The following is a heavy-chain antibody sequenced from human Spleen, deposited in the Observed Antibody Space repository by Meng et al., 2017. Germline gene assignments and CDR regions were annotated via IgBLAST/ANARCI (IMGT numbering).Heavy chain of an antibody. J-gene: IGHJ5*02. CDR3: AANRDGFDP. CDR1: GGSISSGGYF. CDR2: MYYSGST. V-gene: IGHV4-31*03. Sequence: QGHRQASGPGLVKPSQSLSLTCTVSGGSISSGGYFWSWIRQHPGKGLEWIGHMYYSGSTHYNPSLKSRVTISVDTSQNQFSLKLSSVTVADTAVYYCAANRDGFDPWGQGTLVTVSS.